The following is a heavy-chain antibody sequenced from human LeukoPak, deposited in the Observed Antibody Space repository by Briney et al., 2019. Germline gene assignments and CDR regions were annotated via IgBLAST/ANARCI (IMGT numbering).Heavy chain of an antibody. Sequence: AGGSLRLSCAASGFTFSSYAMSWVRQAPGKGLEWVSSISGSSTYIFYADSVKGRFTISRDNAKNSLYLQMNSLRVEDTAVYYCARVKGTERDYWGQGTLVTVSS. CDR3: ARVKGTERDY. J-gene: IGHJ4*02. CDR1: GFTFSSYA. V-gene: IGHV3-21*01. D-gene: IGHD3/OR15-3a*01. CDR2: ISGSSTYI.